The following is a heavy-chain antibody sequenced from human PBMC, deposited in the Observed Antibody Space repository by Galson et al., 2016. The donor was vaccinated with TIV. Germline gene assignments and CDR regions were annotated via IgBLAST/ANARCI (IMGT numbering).Heavy chain of an antibody. V-gene: IGHV3-21*01. J-gene: IGHJ4*02. D-gene: IGHD2-15*01. CDR3: ARDSSRLCSTTSCFLHY. Sequence: LRLSCAASGFTFRAYSMNWVRQAPGKGLEWVASITGVSSYTYYAASVKGRFSISRENADNSLFLEMNSLKVEDTAVYFCARDSSRLCSTTSCFLHYWGQGTVVTVSS. CDR2: ITGVSSYT. CDR1: GFTFRAYS.